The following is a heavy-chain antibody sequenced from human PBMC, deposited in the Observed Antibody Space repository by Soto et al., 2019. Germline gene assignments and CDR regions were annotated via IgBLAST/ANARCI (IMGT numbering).Heavy chain of an antibody. CDR2: IYNSGYI. CDR1: GGSVSSGSYY. Sequence: QVQLQESGPGLVKPSETLSLTCTVSGGSVSSGSYYWSWIRQPPGKGLEWIGYIYNSGYISYNPSLKSRVTISVDTSKNQFSLKLSSVTAADTAVYYCARHSSAMDVWGQETTVTVSS. D-gene: IGHD3-22*01. J-gene: IGHJ6*02. V-gene: IGHV4-61*01. CDR3: ARHSSAMDV.